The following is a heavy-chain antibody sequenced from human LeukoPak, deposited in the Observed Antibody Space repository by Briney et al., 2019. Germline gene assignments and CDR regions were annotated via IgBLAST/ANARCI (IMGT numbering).Heavy chain of an antibody. CDR2: IKQDGSEK. CDR3: ARGIVATIGGFYFDY. D-gene: IGHD5-12*01. J-gene: IGHJ4*02. CDR1: GFTFLSYW. Sequence: GGSLRLSCAASGFTFLSYWMSWVRQAPGKGLEWVANIKQDGSEKYYVDSVKGRFTISRDNAKNSLYLQMNSLRAEDTAVYYCARGIVATIGGFYFDYWGQGTLVTVSS. V-gene: IGHV3-7*01.